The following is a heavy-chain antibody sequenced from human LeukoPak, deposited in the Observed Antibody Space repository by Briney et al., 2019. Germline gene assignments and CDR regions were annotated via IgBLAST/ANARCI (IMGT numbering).Heavy chain of an antibody. CDR1: GGSISNYY. V-gene: IGHV4-59*08. Sequence: SETLSLTCTVSGGSISNYYWSWIRQPPGKGLEWIGYIYYSGSTNYNPSLKSRVTISVDTSKNQFSLKLSSVTAADTAVYYCARQASGDLYGMDVWGQGTTVTVS. CDR3: ARQASGDLYGMDV. J-gene: IGHJ6*02. CDR2: IYYSGST. D-gene: IGHD3-10*01.